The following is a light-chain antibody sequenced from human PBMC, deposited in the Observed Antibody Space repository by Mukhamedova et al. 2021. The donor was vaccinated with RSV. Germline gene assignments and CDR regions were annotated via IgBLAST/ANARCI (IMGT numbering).Light chain of an antibody. V-gene: IGKV3-20*01. CDR2: GAF. J-gene: IGKJ1*01. Sequence: RLLIYGAFSRATGIPDRFRGSESGTDFTLTIRRLEPEDFAVYYCQQYDSSPWTFGQGTKVEI. CDR3: QQYDSSPWT.